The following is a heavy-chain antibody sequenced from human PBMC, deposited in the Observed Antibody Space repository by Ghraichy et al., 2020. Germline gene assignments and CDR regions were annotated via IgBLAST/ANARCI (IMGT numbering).Heavy chain of an antibody. CDR3: AKELGGIVVVITTDDAFDF. CDR1: GFTFSSYG. V-gene: IGHV3-30*02. CDR2: IRYDGSNK. Sequence: GESLNISCAASGFTFSSYGMHWVRQAPGKGLEWVAFIRYDGSNKYYADSVKGRFTISRDNSKNTLYLQMNSLRAEDTAVYYCAKELGGIVVVITTDDAFDFWGQGTMVTVSS. J-gene: IGHJ3*01. D-gene: IGHD3-22*01.